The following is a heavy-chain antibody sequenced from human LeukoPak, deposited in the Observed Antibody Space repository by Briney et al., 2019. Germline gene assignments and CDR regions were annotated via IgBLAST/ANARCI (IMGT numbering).Heavy chain of an antibody. CDR3: ARVITIFGVVPVVGWFDP. Sequence: SETLSLTCTVSGGSISSGGYYWSWIRQPPGKGLEWIGYIYYSGSTNYNPSLKSRVTISVDTSKNQFSLKLSSVTAADTAVYYCARVITIFGVVPVVGWFDPWGQGTLVTVSS. V-gene: IGHV4-61*08. CDR1: GGSISSGGYY. CDR2: IYYSGST. J-gene: IGHJ5*02. D-gene: IGHD3-3*01.